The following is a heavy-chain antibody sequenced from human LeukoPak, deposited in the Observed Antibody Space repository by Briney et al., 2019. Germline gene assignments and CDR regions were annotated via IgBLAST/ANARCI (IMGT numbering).Heavy chain of an antibody. J-gene: IGHJ3*02. CDR1: GYTFTSYG. Sequence: ASVKVSCKASGYTFTSYGISWVRQAPGQGLEWMGWISAYNGNTNYAQKLPGRVTMTTDTSTSTAYMELRSLRSDDTAVYYCARSVVPAANSAFDIWGQGTMVTVSS. CDR3: ARSVVPAANSAFDI. CDR2: ISAYNGNT. V-gene: IGHV1-18*01. D-gene: IGHD2-2*01.